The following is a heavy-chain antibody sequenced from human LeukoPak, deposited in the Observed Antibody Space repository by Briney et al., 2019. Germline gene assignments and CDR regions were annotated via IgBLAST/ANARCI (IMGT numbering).Heavy chain of an antibody. D-gene: IGHD1-26*01. Sequence: GRSLRLSCAASGFTFSSYAMHWVRQAPGKGLEWVAVISYDGSNKYYADSVKGRSTISRDNSKNTLYLQVNSLRAEDTAVYYCAKGGKWDVTPFDYWGQGTLVTVSS. CDR2: ISYDGSNK. CDR1: GFTFSSYA. V-gene: IGHV3-30*04. J-gene: IGHJ4*02. CDR3: AKGGKWDVTPFDY.